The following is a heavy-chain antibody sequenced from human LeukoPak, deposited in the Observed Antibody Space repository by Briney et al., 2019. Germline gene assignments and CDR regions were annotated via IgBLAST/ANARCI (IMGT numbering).Heavy chain of an antibody. CDR1: GGSISSYY. CDR3: ARDKGSGSYFRPYYMDV. Sequence: PSETLSLTCTVSGGSISSYYWSWIRQPPGKGLGWIGYIYYSGSTNYNPSLKSQVTISVDTSKNQFSLKLSSVTAADTAVYYCARDKGSGSYFRPYYMDVWGKGTTVTVSS. D-gene: IGHD3-10*01. V-gene: IGHV4-59*01. J-gene: IGHJ6*03. CDR2: IYYSGST.